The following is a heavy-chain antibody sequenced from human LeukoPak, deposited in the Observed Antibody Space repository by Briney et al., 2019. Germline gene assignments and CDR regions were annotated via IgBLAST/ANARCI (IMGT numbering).Heavy chain of an antibody. D-gene: IGHD1-14*01. CDR1: GYSFTGQD. CDR2: INPNTGGT. V-gene: IGHV1-2*02. Sequence: GASVKVSCKASGYSFTGQDMHWVRQAPGQGLEWMGWINPNTGGTNYAQKFQGRVTITRDTTINAAFMELSRLTSDDTAVYYCASYPRYNNAPPFDYWGQGTLVTVSS. J-gene: IGHJ4*02. CDR3: ASYPRYNNAPPFDY.